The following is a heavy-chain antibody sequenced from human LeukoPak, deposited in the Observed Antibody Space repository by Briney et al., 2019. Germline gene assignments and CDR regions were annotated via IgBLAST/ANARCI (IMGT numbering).Heavy chain of an antibody. CDR3: ARDLRYYYGMDV. CDR2: IYYSGST. Sequence: SETLSLTCTVSGGSISSYYWSWIRQPPGKGLEWIGHIYYSGSTNYNPSLKSRFTISVDTSKNQFSLKLSSVTAADTALYYCARDLRYYYGMDVWGQGTTVTVSS. V-gene: IGHV4-59*01. J-gene: IGHJ6*02. CDR1: GGSISSYY.